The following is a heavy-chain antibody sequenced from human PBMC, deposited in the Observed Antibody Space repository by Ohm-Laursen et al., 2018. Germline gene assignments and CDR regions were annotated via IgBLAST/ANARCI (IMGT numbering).Heavy chain of an antibody. CDR2: IWYDGDNK. V-gene: IGHV3-33*01. J-gene: IGHJ6*02. D-gene: IGHD6-13*01. CDR3: ARDRSSRSYGMDV. CDR1: GFTFSSYG. Sequence: SLRLSCAASGFTFSSYGMHWVRQAPGKGLEWVAVIWYDGDNKYYADSVKGRFTVSRDNSKNTLYLQMNSLRAEDTAVYYCARDRSSRSYGMDVWGQGTTVTVSS.